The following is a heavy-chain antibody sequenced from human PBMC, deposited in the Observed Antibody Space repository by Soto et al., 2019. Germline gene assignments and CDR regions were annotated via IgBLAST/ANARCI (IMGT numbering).Heavy chain of an antibody. J-gene: IGHJ4*02. CDR2: IYYSGST. D-gene: IGHD3-10*01. CDR1: GGSISSGDYY. CDR3: ARDYHGSGSYFSGYYFDY. Sequence: QVQLQESGPGLVKPSQTLSLTCTVSGGSISSGDYYWSWIRQPPGKGLEWIGYIYYSGSTYYNPSLKSRVTISVDTSKNQFSLKLSSVTAAYTAVYYCARDYHGSGSYFSGYYFDYWGQGTLVTVSS. V-gene: IGHV4-30-4*01.